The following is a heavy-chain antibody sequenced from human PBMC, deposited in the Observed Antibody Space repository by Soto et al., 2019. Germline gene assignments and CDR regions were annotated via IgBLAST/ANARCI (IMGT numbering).Heavy chain of an antibody. CDR3: AGHSLALRKNNWFDP. D-gene: IGHD3-3*02. Sequence: SETLSLTCTVSGDSIISSDFYWGWVRQPPGKGLEWIGSIFYLGSSYYNPSLKSRVTMSVDTSKNQFSLRLRSVTAADTALYFCAGHSLALRKNNWFDPWGQGIMVTVSS. J-gene: IGHJ5*02. CDR2: IFYLGSS. CDR1: GDSIISSDFY. V-gene: IGHV4-39*01.